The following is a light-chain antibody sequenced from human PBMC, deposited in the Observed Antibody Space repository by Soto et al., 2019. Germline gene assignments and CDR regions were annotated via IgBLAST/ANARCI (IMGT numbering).Light chain of an antibody. CDR2: AAS. CDR3: QQTYSTPLT. J-gene: IGKJ4*01. V-gene: IGKV1-39*01. Sequence: DIQMTQSPLSLSASVGDRVTITCRASQTISRYLNWYQQKPGKAPKLLIYAASSFQSGVPSRFSGSGSGTDFTLTISSLQPEDFATYYCQQTYSTPLTFGGGTKVDIK. CDR1: QTISRY.